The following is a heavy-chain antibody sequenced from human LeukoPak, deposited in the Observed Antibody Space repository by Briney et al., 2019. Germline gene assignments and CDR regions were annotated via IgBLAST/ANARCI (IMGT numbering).Heavy chain of an antibody. CDR2: ISAYNGNT. Sequence: ASVKASCKASGYTFTIYGISWVRQAPAQGVEGMGWISAYNGNTNYAQKLQGRVTMTTDTSTSTAYMELRSLRSDDTAVYYCARDGPRSAGATRFLAYWGQGTLVTVSS. CDR3: ARDGPRSAGATRFLAY. J-gene: IGHJ4*02. D-gene: IGHD1-26*01. CDR1: GYTFTIYG. V-gene: IGHV1-18*01.